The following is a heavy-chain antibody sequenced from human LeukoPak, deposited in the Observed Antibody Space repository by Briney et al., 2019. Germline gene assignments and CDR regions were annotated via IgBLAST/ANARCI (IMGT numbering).Heavy chain of an antibody. CDR3: ARDGLYCSGGSCSPYYFDL. CDR1: GGSISNYY. D-gene: IGHD2-15*01. V-gene: IGHV4-59*01. Sequence: SETLSLTCTVSGGSISNYYWSWIRQPPGKGLEWIGYIFYSGSTNYNPSLESRVSLSGDTSKNQFSLILTSVTAADTALYYCARDGLYCSGGSCSPYYFDLWGQATLVTVSS. J-gene: IGHJ4*02. CDR2: IFYSGST.